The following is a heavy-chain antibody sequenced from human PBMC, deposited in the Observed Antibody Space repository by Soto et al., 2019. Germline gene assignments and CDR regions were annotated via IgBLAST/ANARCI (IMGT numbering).Heavy chain of an antibody. D-gene: IGHD6-19*01. V-gene: IGHV1-2*02. J-gene: IGHJ6*02. CDR3: ARDQSPSSGWPGMDV. CDR1: GYTFTDYY. CDR2: INPNSGGT. Sequence: ASVKVSCKASGYTFTDYYMHWVRQAPGQGLEWMGWINPNSGGTSYAQKFQGRVTMTRDTSISTAYMELNRLRSDDTAVYYCARDQSPSSGWPGMDVWGQGTTVTVSS.